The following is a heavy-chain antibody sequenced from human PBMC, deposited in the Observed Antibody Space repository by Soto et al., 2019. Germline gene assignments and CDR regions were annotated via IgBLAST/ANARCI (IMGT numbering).Heavy chain of an antibody. V-gene: IGHV3-48*03. CDR1: GFTFSSYE. J-gene: IGHJ3*02. Sequence: PGGTLRLSCAASGFTFSSYEMNWVRHAPGKGLEWVSYISSSGSTIYYADSVKGRFTISRDNAKNSLYLQMNSLRAEDTAVYYCASRGSSELDAFDIWGQGTMVTVSS. CDR2: ISSSGSTI. CDR3: ASRGSSELDAFDI. D-gene: IGHD2-2*01.